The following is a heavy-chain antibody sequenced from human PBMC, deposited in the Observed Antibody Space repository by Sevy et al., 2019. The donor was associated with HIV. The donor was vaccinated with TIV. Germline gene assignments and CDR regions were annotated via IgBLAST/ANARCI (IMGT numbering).Heavy chain of an antibody. CDR3: ARRTKDYYDSSGFFYVAFDI. D-gene: IGHD3-22*01. CDR1: GGSITPYY. Sequence: SETLSLTCTVSGGSITPYYWSWFRQPPGKGLEWIGYIYYSGSTKYNPSLKSRVTTSVDTSKKQFSLKLSSVTPADTAVYYRARRTKDYYDSSGFFYVAFDIWGQGTMVTVSS. V-gene: IGHV4-59*01. CDR2: IYYSGST. J-gene: IGHJ3*02.